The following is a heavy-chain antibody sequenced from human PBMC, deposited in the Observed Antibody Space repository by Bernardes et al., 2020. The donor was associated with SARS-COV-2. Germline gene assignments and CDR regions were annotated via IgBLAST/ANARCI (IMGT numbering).Heavy chain of an antibody. V-gene: IGHV4-39*02. D-gene: IGHD2-15*01. CDR2: MFYSGST. CDR1: GGSISSSSYY. J-gene: IGHJ5*02. Sequence: SETLSLTCTVSGGSISSSSYYWGWLLQPPGKGLEWIGSMFYSGSTYYSPSLKSRVTISVDTSKNQFSLELTSVTAADTAVYYCAIDCSADPCDSWGQGTLVTVSS. CDR3: AIDCSADPCDS.